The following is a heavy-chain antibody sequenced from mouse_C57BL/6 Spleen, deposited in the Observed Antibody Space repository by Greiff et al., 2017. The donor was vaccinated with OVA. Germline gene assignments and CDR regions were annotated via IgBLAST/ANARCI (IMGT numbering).Heavy chain of an antibody. D-gene: IGHD2-5*01. V-gene: IGHV1-4*01. J-gene: IGHJ1*03. Sequence: VKLMESGAELARPGASVTMSCKASGYTFTSYTMHWVKQRPGQGLEWIGYINPSSGYTKYNQKFKDKATLTADKSSSTAYMQLSSLTSEDSAVYYCAREGYSNPYWYFDVWGTGTTVTVSS. CDR2: INPSSGYT. CDR3: AREGYSNPYWYFDV. CDR1: GYTFTSYT.